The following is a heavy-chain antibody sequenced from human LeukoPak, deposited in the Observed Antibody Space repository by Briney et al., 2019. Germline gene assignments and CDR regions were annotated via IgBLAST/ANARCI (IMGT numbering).Heavy chain of an antibody. V-gene: IGHV3-30*03. CDR3: ARVGYSSTGFDY. J-gene: IGHJ4*02. CDR1: GFTFSSYG. D-gene: IGHD6-13*01. CDR2: ISYDGSNK. Sequence: GGSLRLSCAASGFTFSSYGMHWVRQAPGKGLEWVAVISYDGSNKYYADSVKGRLTISRDNSKNTLYLHMDSLRVEDTAVYYCARVGYSSTGFDYWGQGTLVTVSS.